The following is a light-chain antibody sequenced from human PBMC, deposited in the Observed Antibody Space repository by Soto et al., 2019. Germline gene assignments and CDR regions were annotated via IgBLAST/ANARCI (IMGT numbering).Light chain of an antibody. CDR2: EVS. J-gene: IGLJ1*01. Sequence: QSVLTQPPSASGSPGQSVTISCTGTSGDVGGYNYVSWYQQYPGKAPKVMIYEVSKRPSGVPDRFSGSKSGNTASLTVSGLQAEDEADYYCSSYAGSNVLYVFGTGTKLTVL. CDR3: SSYAGSNVLYV. CDR1: SGDVGGYNY. V-gene: IGLV2-8*01.